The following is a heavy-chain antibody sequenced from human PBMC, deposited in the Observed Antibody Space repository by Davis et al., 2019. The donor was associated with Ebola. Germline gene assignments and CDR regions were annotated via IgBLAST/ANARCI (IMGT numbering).Heavy chain of an antibody. D-gene: IGHD1-26*01. J-gene: IGHJ4*02. CDR3: ATLPGYY. CDR2: INRDGSTT. V-gene: IGHV3-74*03. CDR1: GFTFSSYW. Sequence: HTGGSLRLSCAASGFTFSSYWMHWVRQAPGKGLVWVSCINRDGSTTTYADSVKGRLTISRDNAKNTLYLQMNNLRVEDTAVYYCATLPGYYWGQGTLVTVSS.